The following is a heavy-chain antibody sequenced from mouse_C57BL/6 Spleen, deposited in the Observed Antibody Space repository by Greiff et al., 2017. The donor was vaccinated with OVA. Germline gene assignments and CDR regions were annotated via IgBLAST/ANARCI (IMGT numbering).Heavy chain of an antibody. CDR1: GFSLTSYG. CDR3: ARNPLYYGYDEFAY. J-gene: IGHJ3*01. V-gene: IGHV2-2*01. D-gene: IGHD2-2*01. CDR2: IWSGGST. Sequence: VKLVESGPGLVQPSQSLSITCTVSGFSLTSYGVHWVRQSPGKGLEWLGVIWSGGSTDYNAAFISRLSISKDNSKSQVFFKMNSLQADDTAIYYCARNPLYYGYDEFAYWGQGTLVTVSA.